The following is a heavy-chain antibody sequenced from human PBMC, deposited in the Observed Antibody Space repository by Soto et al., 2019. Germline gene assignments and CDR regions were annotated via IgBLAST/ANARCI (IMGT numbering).Heavy chain of an antibody. D-gene: IGHD2-2*01. J-gene: IGHJ6*02. CDR1: GGSVSSSDNY. CDR2: IYYSGST. Sequence: PSETLSLTCTVSGGSVSSSDNYWGWIRQPPGKGLEWIGYIYYSGSTYYNPSPKSRVTISADTSKNQFSLKLSSVTAADTAVYYCARGFGYCSSTSCWAYYYGMDVWGQGTTVTVS. CDR3: ARGFGYCSSTSCWAYYYGMDV. V-gene: IGHV4-30-4*01.